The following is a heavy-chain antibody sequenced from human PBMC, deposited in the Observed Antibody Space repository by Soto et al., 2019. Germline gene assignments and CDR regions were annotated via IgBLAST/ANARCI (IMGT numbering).Heavy chain of an antibody. J-gene: IGHJ4*02. CDR1: GFTFSNAW. CDR3: ASLAGEYDSSGYSPPDY. Sequence: EVQLVESGGGLVKPGGSLRLSCAASGFTFSNAWMSWVRQAPGKGLEWVGRIKSKTDGGTTDYAAPVKGRFTISRDNSKNTLYLQMNSLRAEDTAVYYCASLAGEYDSSGYSPPDYWGQGTLVTVSS. V-gene: IGHV3-15*01. CDR2: IKSKTDGGTT. D-gene: IGHD3-22*01.